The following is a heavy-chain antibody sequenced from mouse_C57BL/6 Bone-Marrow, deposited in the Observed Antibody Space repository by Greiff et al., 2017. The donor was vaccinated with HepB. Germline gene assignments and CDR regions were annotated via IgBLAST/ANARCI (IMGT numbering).Heavy chain of an antibody. V-gene: IGHV14-3*01. Sequence: EVKVVESVAELVRPGASVKLSCTASGFNIKNTYMHWVKQRPEQGLEWIGRIDPANGNTKYAPKFQGKATITADTSSNTAYLQLSSLTSEDTAIYYCAPDGYYSYWYFDVWGTGTTVTVSS. CDR1: GFNIKNTY. CDR2: IDPANGNT. J-gene: IGHJ1*03. D-gene: IGHD2-3*01. CDR3: APDGYYSYWYFDV.